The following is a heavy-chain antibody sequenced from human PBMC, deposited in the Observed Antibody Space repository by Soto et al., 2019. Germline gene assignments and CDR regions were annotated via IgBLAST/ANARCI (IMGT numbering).Heavy chain of an antibody. V-gene: IGHV1-69*13. Sequence: ASVKVSCKASGGTFSSYAISWVRQAPGQGLEWMGGIIPIFGTANYAQKFQGRVTITADESTSTAYMELSSLRSEDTAVYYCARPSGYYYDSSGYPYYFDYWGQGTLVTVSS. D-gene: IGHD3-22*01. CDR2: IIPIFGTA. J-gene: IGHJ4*02. CDR3: ARPSGYYYDSSGYPYYFDY. CDR1: GGTFSSYA.